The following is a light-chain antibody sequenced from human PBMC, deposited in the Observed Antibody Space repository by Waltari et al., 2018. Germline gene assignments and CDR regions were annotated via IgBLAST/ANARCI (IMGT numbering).Light chain of an antibody. CDR3: QQYYNTPCT. J-gene: IGKJ1*01. V-gene: IGKV4-1*01. CDR1: QSPLYHVNKQNY. CDR2: WAS. Sequence: IVMTQSPDSLAVSLGERAPINCTSNQSPLYHVNKQNYLAVYQQTSGQPPRVLIYWASTRESGVPDRFSGSGAMADFAHTSSRLQGEDVATYYGQQYYNTPCTFGQGTKVEIK.